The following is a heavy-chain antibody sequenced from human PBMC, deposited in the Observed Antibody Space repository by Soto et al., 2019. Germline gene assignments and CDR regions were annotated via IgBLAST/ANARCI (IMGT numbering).Heavy chain of an antibody. D-gene: IGHD3-22*01. Sequence: SSVKVYCKASGDAISRYAISWVRMAPGKGLEWMGGTIPILGTANYAQKFQGRVTITADQSTRTAYVDLSSLRSIDTSVYYFARECDYYDSIGNTRFRRYYNGMGVWGQRPTGTVSS. CDR3: ARECDYYDSIGNTRFRRYYNGMGV. V-gene: IGHV1-69*10. J-gene: IGHJ6*02. CDR1: GDAISRYA. CDR2: TIPILGTA.